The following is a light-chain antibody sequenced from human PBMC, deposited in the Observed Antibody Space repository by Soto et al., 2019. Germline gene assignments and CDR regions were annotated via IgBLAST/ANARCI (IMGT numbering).Light chain of an antibody. J-gene: IGKJ1*01. CDR1: QSISGW. CDR3: QNYNQYSRT. CDR2: NAS. Sequence: DIQMTQSPSTLSASVGDRVTITCRASQSISGWLAWYQQKPGKAPKLLIYNASSLKSGVPSRFSGSGFGTEFTLTIISLQPDDSATYYCQNYNQYSRTFGQGTKVDTK. V-gene: IGKV1-5*01.